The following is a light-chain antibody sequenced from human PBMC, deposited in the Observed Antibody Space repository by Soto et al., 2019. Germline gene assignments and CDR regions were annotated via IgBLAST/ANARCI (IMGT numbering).Light chain of an antibody. CDR1: SGYSNYK. Sequence: QPVLTQPPSASASLGASVTLTCTLSSGYSNYKVDWYQQRPGKGPRFVMRVGTGGIVGSKGDGIPDRFSVLGSGLNRYLTIKNIQEEDENDYQCGADHGSGSNFVRVFGGGTKLTVL. V-gene: IGLV9-49*01. CDR2: VGTGGIVG. J-gene: IGLJ2*01. CDR3: GADHGSGSNFVRV.